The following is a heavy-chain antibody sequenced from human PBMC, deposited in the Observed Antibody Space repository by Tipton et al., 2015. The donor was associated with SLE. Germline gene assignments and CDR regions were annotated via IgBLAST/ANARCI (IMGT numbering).Heavy chain of an antibody. V-gene: IGHV4-59*11. CDR1: GGSISSHY. Sequence: TLSLTCTVSGGSISSHYWSWIRQPPGKGLEWIGYIYYSGSTNYNPSLKSRVTISVDTSKNQFSLKLSSVTAADTAVYYCARDGLGSSWVGAFDIWGQGTMVPVSS. CDR2: IYYSGST. CDR3: ARDGLGSSWVGAFDI. J-gene: IGHJ3*02. D-gene: IGHD6-13*01.